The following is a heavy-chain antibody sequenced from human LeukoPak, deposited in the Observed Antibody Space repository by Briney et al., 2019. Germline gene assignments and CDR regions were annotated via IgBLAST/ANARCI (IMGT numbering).Heavy chain of an antibody. CDR1: GLSFRSYS. V-gene: IGHV3-7*01. D-gene: IGHD4-17*01. CDR2: IKRDGTEK. J-gene: IGHJ6*03. Sequence: GGSLRLSCAASGLSFRSYSMSWVRQAPGKGLEWVANIKRDGTEKYYVGSEEGRFTISRDNAKNSLYLQVNSLRAEDTAVYYCARGPNTDYGRRYYYYMDVWGKGTTVTVSS. CDR3: ARGPNTDYGRRYYYYMDV.